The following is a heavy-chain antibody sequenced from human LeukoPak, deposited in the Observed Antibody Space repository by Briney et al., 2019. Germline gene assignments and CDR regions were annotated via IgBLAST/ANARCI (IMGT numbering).Heavy chain of an antibody. J-gene: IGHJ4*02. CDR2: IKQDGSEK. V-gene: IGHV3-7*01. CDR3: ARVHHSSSWGTDDC. D-gene: IGHD6-13*01. Sequence: GGSLRLSCAASGFTFSSYWMSWVRQAPGKGLEWVANIKQDGSEKYYVDSVKGRFTISRDNAKNSLYLQMNSLRAEDTAVYYCARVHHSSSWGTDDCWGQGTQVTVSS. CDR1: GFTFSSYW.